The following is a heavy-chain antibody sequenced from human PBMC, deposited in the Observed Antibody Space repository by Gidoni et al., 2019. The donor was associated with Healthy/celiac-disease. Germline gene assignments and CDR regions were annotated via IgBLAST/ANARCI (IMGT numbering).Heavy chain of an antibody. J-gene: IGHJ3*02. V-gene: IGHV1-8*01. CDR1: GYTFTSYD. CDR3: ARGHSPVGATGFAFDI. CDR2: MNPNSGNT. D-gene: IGHD1-26*01. Sequence: QVQLVQSGAEVKKPGASVKVSCKASGYTFTSYDINWVRQATGQGLEWMGWMNPNSGNTGYAQKFQGRVTMTRNTSISTAYMELSSLRSEDTAVYYCARGHSPVGATGFAFDIWGQGTMVTVSS.